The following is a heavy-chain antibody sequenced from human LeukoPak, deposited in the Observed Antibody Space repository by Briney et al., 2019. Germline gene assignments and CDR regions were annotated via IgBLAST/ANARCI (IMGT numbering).Heavy chain of an antibody. CDR2: ISYDGSNK. D-gene: IGHD6-19*01. Sequence: PGGSLRLSCAASGFTFSSYATHWVRQAPGKGLEWVAVISYDGSNKYYADSVKGRFTISRDNSKNTLYLQMNSLRAEDTAVCYCARDYSSGWHFDYWGQGTLVTVSS. CDR3: ARDYSSGWHFDY. V-gene: IGHV3-30*04. CDR1: GFTFSSYA. J-gene: IGHJ4*02.